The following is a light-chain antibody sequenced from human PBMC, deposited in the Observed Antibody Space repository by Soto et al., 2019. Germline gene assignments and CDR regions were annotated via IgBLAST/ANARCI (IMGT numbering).Light chain of an antibody. CDR2: GAS. CDR3: QQYATSMYT. Sequence: EIVLTQSPGTVSLSPGERATLSCRASQSVSSNYLAWYQQTPGQAPRLLVYGASNRATGIPDRFSGSGSGTDFTLTISRLEPEDFAVYYCQQYATSMYTFGQGTKLXIK. J-gene: IGKJ2*01. CDR1: QSVSSNY. V-gene: IGKV3-20*01.